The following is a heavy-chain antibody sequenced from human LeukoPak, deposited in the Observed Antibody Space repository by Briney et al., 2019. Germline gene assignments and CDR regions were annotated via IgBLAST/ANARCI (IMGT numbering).Heavy chain of an antibody. CDR3: ARHRLKIVVVPAVMRYYYYYMDV. D-gene: IGHD2-2*01. J-gene: IGHJ6*03. Sequence: SETLSLTCAVYGGSFSGYYWSWIRQPPGKGLEWIGEINHSGSTNYNPSLKSRVTISVDTSKNQFSLKLSSVTAADTAVYYCARHRLKIVVVPAVMRYYYYYMDVWGKGTTVTVSS. V-gene: IGHV4-34*01. CDR1: GGSFSGYY. CDR2: INHSGST.